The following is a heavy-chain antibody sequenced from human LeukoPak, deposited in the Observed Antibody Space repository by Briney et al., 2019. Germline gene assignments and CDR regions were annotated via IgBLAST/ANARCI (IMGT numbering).Heavy chain of an antibody. D-gene: IGHD6-19*01. J-gene: IGHJ4*02. CDR1: GFTFSSYA. CDR2: ISGSGGSK. CDR3: SGYSSGWYPIYHDY. V-gene: IGHV3-23*01. Sequence: PSEGALRLSCAASGFTFSSYAMSWVRQAPGKGLEWGSAISGSGGSKYYADSVKGRFTISRDNYKNTLYLQMNSLRAEDTAVYYCSGYSSGWYPIYHDYWGQGTMVTVSS.